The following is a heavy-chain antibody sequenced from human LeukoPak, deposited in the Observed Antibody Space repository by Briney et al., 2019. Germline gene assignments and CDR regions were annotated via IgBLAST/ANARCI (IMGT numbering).Heavy chain of an antibody. CDR2: IRYDGSSK. CDR3: AKDRHGDRMY. V-gene: IGHV3-30*02. CDR1: GFTFSSYG. J-gene: IGHJ4*02. D-gene: IGHD4-17*01. Sequence: PGGPLRLSCAASGFTFSSYGMHWVRQAPGKGLEWVAFIRYDGSSKYYADSVKGRFTISRENSKNTLYLQMNSLRAEDTAVYYCAKDRHGDRMYWGQGTLVTVSS.